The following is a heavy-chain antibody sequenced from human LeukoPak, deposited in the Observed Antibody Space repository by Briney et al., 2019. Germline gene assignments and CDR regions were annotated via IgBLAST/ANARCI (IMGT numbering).Heavy chain of an antibody. V-gene: IGHV3-21*06. D-gene: IGHD3-9*01. CDR2: ISSSSSYI. CDR3: ARDTYDILTGYYKWAFDI. CDR1: GFTFSSYT. J-gene: IGHJ3*02. Sequence: GGSLRLSRAASGFTFSSYTMNWVRQAPGKGLEWVSSISSSSSYIYYADSVKGRFTISRDNVKNSLYLQMNSLRAEDTAVYYCARDTYDILTGYYKWAFDIWGQGTMVTVSS.